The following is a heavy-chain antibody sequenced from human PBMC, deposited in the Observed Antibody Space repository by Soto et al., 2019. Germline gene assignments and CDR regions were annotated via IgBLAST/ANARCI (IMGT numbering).Heavy chain of an antibody. V-gene: IGHV1-3*01. CDR2: INAGNDNT. D-gene: IGHD5-12*01. J-gene: IGHJ4*02. Sequence: QVQLVQSGAEVKKPGASVKVSCKASGYTFTNYVMHWVRQAPGQRLEWMGWINAGNDNTKYSQKFQGRVTITRDTSASTAYMELRSLRSEDTAVYYCARDLGYSGYDPFDYWGQGTLVTVSS. CDR3: ARDLGYSGYDPFDY. CDR1: GYTFTNYV.